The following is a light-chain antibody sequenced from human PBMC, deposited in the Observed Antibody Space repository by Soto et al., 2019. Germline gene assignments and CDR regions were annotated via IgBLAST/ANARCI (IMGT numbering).Light chain of an antibody. J-gene: IGLJ1*01. Sequence: QSVLTQPPSVSGAPGQRVTISCTGGSSNIGAGYDVNWYQQFPGTVPRLLIYGSTNRPSGVPDRFSGSKSGTSASLAITGLQAEDEAHYHCQSYDTSLSGARVFGTGPKVTVL. CDR2: GST. CDR3: QSYDTSLSGARV. V-gene: IGLV1-40*01. CDR1: SSNIGAGYD.